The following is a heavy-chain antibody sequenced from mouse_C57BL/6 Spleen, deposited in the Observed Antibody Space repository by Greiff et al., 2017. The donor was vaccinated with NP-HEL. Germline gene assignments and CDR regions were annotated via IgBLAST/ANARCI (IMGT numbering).Heavy chain of an antibody. CDR1: GYSITSGYY. CDR3: ASQSFYAMDY. J-gene: IGHJ4*01. Sequence: VQLKESGPGLVKPSQSLSLTCSVTGYSITSGYYWNWIRQFPGNKLEWMGYISYDGSNNYNPSLKNRISITRDTSKNQFFLKLNSVTTEDTATYYCASQSFYAMDYWGQGTSVTVSS. CDR2: ISYDGSN. V-gene: IGHV3-6*01.